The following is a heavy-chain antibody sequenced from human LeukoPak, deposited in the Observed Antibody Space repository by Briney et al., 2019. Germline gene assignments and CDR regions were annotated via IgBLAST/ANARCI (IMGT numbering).Heavy chain of an antibody. CDR2: INPNSGGT. D-gene: IGHD2-2*01. J-gene: IGHJ4*02. Sequence: ASVKVSCKASDYTFTSYGISWVRQAPGQGLEWMGWINPNSGGTNYAQKFQGRVTMTRDTSISTAYMELSRLRSDDTAVYYCARPTTRGIVVVPAASPKGLGYWGQGTLVTVSS. CDR1: DYTFTSYG. V-gene: IGHV1-2*02. CDR3: ARPTTRGIVVVPAASPKGLGY.